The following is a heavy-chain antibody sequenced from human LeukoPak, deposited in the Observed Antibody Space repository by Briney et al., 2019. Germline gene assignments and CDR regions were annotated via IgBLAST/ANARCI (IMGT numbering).Heavy chain of an antibody. V-gene: IGHV3-23*01. J-gene: IGHJ4*02. CDR2: ISDSGRNT. CDR1: GFTFSNYA. Sequence: GGSLRLSCAASGFTFSNYAISWVRQAPGKGLEWVSAISDSGRNTYYADSVKGRFTISRDNSKNTLFLQMNSLRAEDTAVYYCAKSVVVITFRFDDWGQGALVTVSS. CDR3: AKSVVVITFRFDD. D-gene: IGHD2-15*01.